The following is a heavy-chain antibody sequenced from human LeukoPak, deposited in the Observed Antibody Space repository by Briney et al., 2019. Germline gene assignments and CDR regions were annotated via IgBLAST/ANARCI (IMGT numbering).Heavy chain of an antibody. CDR3: ARDARVIQLWSRLFEY. V-gene: IGHV1-18*04. Sequence: ASVKVSCKASGYTFTSYGISWVRQAPGQGLEWMGWISAYNGNTNYAQKLQGRVTMTTDTSTSTAYMELRSLRSDDTAVYYCARDARVIQLWSRLFEYWGQGTLVTVSS. CDR2: ISAYNGNT. D-gene: IGHD5-18*01. CDR1: GYTFTSYG. J-gene: IGHJ4*02.